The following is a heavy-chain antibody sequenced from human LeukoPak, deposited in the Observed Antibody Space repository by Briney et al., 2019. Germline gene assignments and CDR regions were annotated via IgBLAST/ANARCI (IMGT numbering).Heavy chain of an antibody. Sequence: TGGSLRLSCAASGFTFSSYSMNWIRQAPGKGLEWVSSISSSTSYIYYADSVKGRFTISKDNAKNLLYLQMNSLRAEDTAVYYCARAGGSTVSHSDYWGQGTLVTVSS. CDR3: ARAGGSTVSHSDY. CDR2: ISSSTSYI. V-gene: IGHV3-21*01. J-gene: IGHJ4*02. D-gene: IGHD4-17*01. CDR1: GFTFSSYS.